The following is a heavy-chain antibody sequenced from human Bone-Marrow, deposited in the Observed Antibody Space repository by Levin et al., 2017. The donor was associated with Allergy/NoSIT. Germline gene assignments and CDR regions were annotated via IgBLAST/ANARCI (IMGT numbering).Heavy chain of an antibody. V-gene: IGHV4-59*01. CDR3: ARAVGYCSTTRCYAERWAFDI. J-gene: IGHJ3*02. D-gene: IGHD2-2*01. CDR1: AGSINNDY. Sequence: SETLSLTCTVSAGSINNDYWSYWSWIRQPPGKGLEWIGCIYYSGSTNYNPSLKSRITISVDTSKNQFSLKLSPVTAADTAVYYCARAVGYCSTTRCYAERWAFDIWGQGTMVTVSS. CDR2: IYYSGST.